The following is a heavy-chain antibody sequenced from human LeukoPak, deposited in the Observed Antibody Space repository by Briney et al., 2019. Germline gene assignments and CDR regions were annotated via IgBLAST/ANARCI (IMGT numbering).Heavy chain of an antibody. CDR3: ARSEGHSSSWYPFGFDY. CDR2: ISSSSGSI. CDR1: GFTFSTYS. V-gene: IGHV3-48*01. J-gene: IGHJ4*02. D-gene: IGHD6-13*01. Sequence: GGSLRLSCAASGFTFSTYSMNWVRQAPEKGLEWVSYISSSSGSIYYADSVKGRFTISRDNAKNSLYLQMNSLRAEDTAVYYCARSEGHSSSWYPFGFDYWGQGTLVTVSS.